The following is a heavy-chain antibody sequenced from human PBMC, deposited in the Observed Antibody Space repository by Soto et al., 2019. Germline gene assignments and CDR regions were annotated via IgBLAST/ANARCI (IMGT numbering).Heavy chain of an antibody. CDR3: ASISGDSSGYYLPYFDY. Sequence: QVQLVESGGGVVQPGRSLRLSCAASGFTFSSYAMHWVRQAPGKGLEWVAVISYDGSNKYYADSVKGRFTISRDNSKNTLYLQMNSLRAEDTAVYYCASISGDSSGYYLPYFDYWGQGTLVTVSS. CDR1: GFTFSSYA. CDR2: ISYDGSNK. J-gene: IGHJ4*02. D-gene: IGHD3-22*01. V-gene: IGHV3-30-3*01.